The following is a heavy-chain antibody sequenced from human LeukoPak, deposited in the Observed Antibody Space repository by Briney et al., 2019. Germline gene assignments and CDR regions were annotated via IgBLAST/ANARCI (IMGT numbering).Heavy chain of an antibody. J-gene: IGHJ6*03. CDR2: INPNSGGT. V-gene: IGHV1-2*02. CDR1: GYTFTGYY. CDR3: ARAGYYDFWSGYQYYYYYMDA. D-gene: IGHD3-3*01. Sequence: ASVKVSCKASGYTFTGYYMHWVRQAPGQGLEWMGWINPNSGGTNYAQKFQGRVTMTRDTSISTAYMELSRLRSDDTAVYYCARAGYYDFWSGYQYYYYYMDAWGKGTTVTVSS.